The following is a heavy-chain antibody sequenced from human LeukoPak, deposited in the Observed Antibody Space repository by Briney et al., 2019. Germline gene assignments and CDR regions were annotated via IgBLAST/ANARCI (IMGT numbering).Heavy chain of an antibody. V-gene: IGHV3-30*04. J-gene: IGHJ4*02. D-gene: IGHD1/OR15-1a*01. CDR2: ISYDGSNK. Sequence: GRSLRLSCAASGFTFSSYAMHWVRQVPGKGLEWVAVISYDGSNKYYADSVKGRFTISRDNSKNTLYLQMNSLRAEDTAVYYCARDTVEQAFDYWGQGTLVTVSS. CDR3: ARDTVEQAFDY. CDR1: GFTFSSYA.